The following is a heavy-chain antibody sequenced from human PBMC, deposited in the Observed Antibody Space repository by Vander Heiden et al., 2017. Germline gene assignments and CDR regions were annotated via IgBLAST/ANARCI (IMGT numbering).Heavy chain of an antibody. Sequence: EVQLVESGGGLVQPGGSLRLSGAASGFTFRSYWMSWVRQAPGKGLEWVANIKQDGSEKYYVDSVKGRFTISRDNAKNSLYLQMNSLRAEDTAVYYCARALYGSGNYYYYGMDVWGQGTTVTVSS. CDR2: IKQDGSEK. CDR3: ARALYGSGNYYYYGMDV. J-gene: IGHJ6*02. D-gene: IGHD3-10*01. CDR1: GFTFRSYW. V-gene: IGHV3-7*01.